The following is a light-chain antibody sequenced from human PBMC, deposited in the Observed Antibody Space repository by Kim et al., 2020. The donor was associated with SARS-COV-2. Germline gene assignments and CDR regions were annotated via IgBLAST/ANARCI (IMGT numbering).Light chain of an antibody. CDR1: KLGDKY. V-gene: IGLV3-1*01. Sequence: SVSPGPTASITCSGDKLGDKYACWYQQKPGQSPVLVIYQDNKRPSGIPGRFSGSNSGNTATLTISGTQAMDEADYYCQAWDSSTVVFGGGTQLTVL. CDR3: QAWDSSTVV. J-gene: IGLJ2*01. CDR2: QDN.